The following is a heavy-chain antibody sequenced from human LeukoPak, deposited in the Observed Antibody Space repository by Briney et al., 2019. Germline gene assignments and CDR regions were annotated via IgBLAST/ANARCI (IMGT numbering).Heavy chain of an antibody. V-gene: IGHV1-69*13. CDR1: GGTLSSHG. CDR3: ASGSHFDTSGYPYWFFDL. D-gene: IGHD3-22*01. Sequence: SVKVSCKASGGTLSSHGFSWVRQAAGQELEWMGEIIPVFGTSSNAQKFQGRVTITADESTNTAYMELKRLRSEDTAIYYCASGSHFDTSGYPYWFFDLWGRGTLVTASS. J-gene: IGHJ2*01. CDR2: IIPVFGTS.